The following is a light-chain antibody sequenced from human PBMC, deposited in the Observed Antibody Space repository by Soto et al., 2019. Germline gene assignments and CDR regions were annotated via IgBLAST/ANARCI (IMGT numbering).Light chain of an antibody. J-gene: IGKJ1*01. CDR1: QSISSW. Sequence: DIQMTQSPSTLSASVGDIVTITCRASQSISSWLAWYQQKPGKAPKLLIYDASCLESGVPSRFSGSGSGTEFTLTIISLQPDDFATYYCQQYKSYTGTFGQGTKVEIK. CDR3: QQYKSYTGT. CDR2: DAS. V-gene: IGKV1-5*01.